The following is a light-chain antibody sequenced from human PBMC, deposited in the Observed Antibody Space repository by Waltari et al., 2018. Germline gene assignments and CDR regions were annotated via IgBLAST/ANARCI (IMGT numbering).Light chain of an antibody. CDR3: AAWDDSLSGLV. CDR2: KNN. V-gene: IGLV1-47*01. J-gene: IGLJ3*02. CDR1: SSNMGSNY. Sequence: QSVLTQPPSASGPPGQKVTISCNGSSSNMGSNYLYWYQQFPGTAPKLLIFKNNQRPSGVPDRFSDSKSGTSASLAINGLRSEDEADYYCAAWDDSLSGLVLGGGTKVTVL.